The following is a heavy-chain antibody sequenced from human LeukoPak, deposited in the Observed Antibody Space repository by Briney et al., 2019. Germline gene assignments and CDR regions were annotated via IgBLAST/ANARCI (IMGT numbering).Heavy chain of an antibody. J-gene: IGHJ4*02. CDR2: IIPILGIA. D-gene: IGHD3-10*01. Sequence: GASVKVSCKASGGTFSSYAISWVRQAPGQGLEWMGGIIPILGIANYAQKFQGRVTITADKSTSTAYMELSSLRSEDTAVYYCARDLANYYGSGSYYGYWGQGTLVTVSS. CDR3: ARDLANYYGSGSYYGY. CDR1: GGTFSSYA. V-gene: IGHV1-69*10.